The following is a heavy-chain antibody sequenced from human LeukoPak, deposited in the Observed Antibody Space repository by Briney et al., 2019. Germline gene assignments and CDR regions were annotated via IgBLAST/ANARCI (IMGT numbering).Heavy chain of an antibody. CDR1: GGSISSYY. D-gene: IGHD3-3*01. V-gene: IGHV4-59*08. Sequence: SETLSLTCTVSGGSISSYYWSWIRQPPGKGLEWIGYIYYSRSTNYNPSLKSRVTISVDTSKNQFSLKLSSVTAADTAVYYCARLLRFLEWPPYYMDVWGKGTTVTVSS. CDR2: IYYSRST. CDR3: ARLLRFLEWPPYYMDV. J-gene: IGHJ6*03.